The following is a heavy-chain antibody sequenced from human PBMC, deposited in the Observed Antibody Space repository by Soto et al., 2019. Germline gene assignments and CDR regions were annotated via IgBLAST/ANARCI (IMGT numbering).Heavy chain of an antibody. V-gene: IGHV4-34*01. CDR3: ARDKITGLFDY. CDR1: GGSLSGYY. J-gene: IGHJ4*02. Sequence: SETPTLTCAVYGGSLSGYYRTWIREPPGTGLEWIGEINHSGSTNYDPSLDSRVTISVDTSKNQFSLKLTSVTAADTAVYYCARDKITGLFDYWGQGTLVTVSS. CDR2: INHSGST. D-gene: IGHD2-8*02.